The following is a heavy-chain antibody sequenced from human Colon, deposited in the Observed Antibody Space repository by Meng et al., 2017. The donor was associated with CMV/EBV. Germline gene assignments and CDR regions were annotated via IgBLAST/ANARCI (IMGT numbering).Heavy chain of an antibody. CDR2: MNPNSGNT. V-gene: IGHV1-8*01. J-gene: IGHJ4*02. CDR1: GYTFTSYD. CDR3: ARAFEYSSSAGSY. D-gene: IGHD6-6*01. Sequence: KASGYTFTSYDINWVRQATGQGLEWMGWMNPNSGNTGYAQKFQGRVTMTRNTSISTAYMELSSPRSEDTAVYYCARAFEYSSSAGSYWGQGTLVTVSS.